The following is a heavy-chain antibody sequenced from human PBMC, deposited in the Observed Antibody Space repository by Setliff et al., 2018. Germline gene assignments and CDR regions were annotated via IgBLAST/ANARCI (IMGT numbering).Heavy chain of an antibody. J-gene: IGHJ4*02. V-gene: IGHV1-2*02. CDR1: GYTFTGHY. CDR3: ARAPLESGYYYGQGHYFDY. CDR2: INPRTGVT. D-gene: IGHD5-18*01. Sequence: ASVKVSCKASGYTFTGHYIHWVRQAPGQGLEWLGWINPRTGVTNYARKFQGRVTMTRDTSITTVYMDLGRLRSDDTAVYYCARAPLESGYYYGQGHYFDYWGQGTLVTVSS.